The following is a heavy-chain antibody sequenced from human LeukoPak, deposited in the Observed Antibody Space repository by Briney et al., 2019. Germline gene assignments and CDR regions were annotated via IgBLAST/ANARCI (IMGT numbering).Heavy chain of an antibody. Sequence: GGSLRLSCAASGFTFSSYAMSWVRQAPGKGLEWVSAISGSGGSTYYADSVKGRFTISRDNSKNTLYLQMNSLRAEDTAVYYCAKTGYCSSTSCYYCYYYGMDVWGQGTTVTVSS. D-gene: IGHD2-2*01. V-gene: IGHV3-23*01. J-gene: IGHJ6*02. CDR1: GFTFSSYA. CDR3: AKTGYCSSTSCYYCYYYGMDV. CDR2: ISGSGGST.